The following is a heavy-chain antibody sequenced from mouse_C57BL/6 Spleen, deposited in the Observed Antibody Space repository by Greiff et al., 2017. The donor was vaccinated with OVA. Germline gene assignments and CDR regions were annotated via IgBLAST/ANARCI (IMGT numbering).Heavy chain of an antibody. J-gene: IGHJ2*01. CDR1: GYTFTSYW. Sequence: VQLQQPGAELVKPGASVKVSCKASGYTFTSYWMHWVKQRPGQGLEWIGRISPYDSDTNYNKKFKGKATLTVDKSSSTAYMQLSSLTSEDSAVYYCAIRTHIYYYYDGYWGQGTTLTVSS. CDR2: ISPYDSDT. CDR3: AIRTHIYYYYDGY. D-gene: IGHD2-4*01. V-gene: IGHV1-74*01.